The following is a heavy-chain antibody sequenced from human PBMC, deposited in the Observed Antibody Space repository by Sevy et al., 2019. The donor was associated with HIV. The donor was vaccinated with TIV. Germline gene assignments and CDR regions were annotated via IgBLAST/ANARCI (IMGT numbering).Heavy chain of an antibody. V-gene: IGHV3-21*01. CDR3: ARTVGIAVAPFDY. D-gene: IGHD6-19*01. CDR2: IGSITSYI. J-gene: IGHJ4*02. Sequence: GGSLRLSCAASGFSFSDYNMNWVRQAPGKGLEWVAYIGSITSYIYYADSVKGRFTISRDNAKNSLSLQMDSLTGDDTAGYYCARTVGIAVAPFDYWGRGTLVTVSS. CDR1: GFSFSDYN.